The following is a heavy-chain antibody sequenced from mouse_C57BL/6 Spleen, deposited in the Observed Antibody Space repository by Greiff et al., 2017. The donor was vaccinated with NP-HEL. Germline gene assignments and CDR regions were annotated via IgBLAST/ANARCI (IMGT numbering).Heavy chain of an antibody. J-gene: IGHJ2*01. Sequence: VQLQQPGAELVKPGASVKLSCKASGYNFTSYWMHWVKQRPGQGLEWIGMIHPNSGSTNSNEKLKSKATLTVDKSSSTAYMQRSRLTSEDAAFYSCARRDSSGYNYFDYWGQGTTLTVSS. CDR1: GYNFTSYW. CDR3: ARRDSSGYNYFDY. D-gene: IGHD3-2*02. V-gene: IGHV1-64*01. CDR2: IHPNSGST.